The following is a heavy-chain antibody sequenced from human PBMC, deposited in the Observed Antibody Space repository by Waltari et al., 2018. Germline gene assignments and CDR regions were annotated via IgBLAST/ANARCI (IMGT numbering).Heavy chain of an antibody. V-gene: IGHV1-2*07. J-gene: IGHJ5*02. Sequence: QVQLVQSGAEVKKPGASVKVSCKASGYIFTGYYIHWVRQDPGQGLQWSGLINPKGVGTFDAHKFLDRVTMTRDTSISPAYMELISLRSDDTSVYYCARGGVHGVIIDDNWFDPWGQGTLVTVSS. D-gene: IGHD3-10*01. CDR2: INPKGVGT. CDR3: ARGGVHGVIIDDNWFDP. CDR1: GYIFTGYY.